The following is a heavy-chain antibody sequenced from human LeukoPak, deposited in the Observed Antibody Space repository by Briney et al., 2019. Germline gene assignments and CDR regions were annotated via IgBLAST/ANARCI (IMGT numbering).Heavy chain of an antibody. Sequence: GGSLRLSCAASGFTFSETWMSWVRQAPGKGLEWVANLRPDGSSGAYVDSVKGRFAISRDNAKSSLSLQMNTLRVEDTAVYYCWHPLIQGAVSWGQGTLVTVSS. CDR3: WHPLIQGAVS. J-gene: IGHJ5*02. CDR2: LRPDGSSG. V-gene: IGHV3-7*01. CDR1: GFTFSETW. D-gene: IGHD3-10*01.